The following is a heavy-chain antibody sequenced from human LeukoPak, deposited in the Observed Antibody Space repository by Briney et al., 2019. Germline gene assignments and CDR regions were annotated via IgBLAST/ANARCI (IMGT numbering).Heavy chain of an antibody. CDR3: ARPPSAVHWYFDL. D-gene: IGHD2-2*01. CDR2: IYHSGST. Sequence: SETLSLTCAVSGYSISSGYYWGWIRQPPGKGLEWIGSIYHSGSTHYNPSLKSRVTISVDTSKNQFSLKLSSVTAADTAVYYCARPPSAVHWYFDLWGRGTLVTVSS. J-gene: IGHJ2*01. V-gene: IGHV4-38-2*01. CDR1: GYSISSGYY.